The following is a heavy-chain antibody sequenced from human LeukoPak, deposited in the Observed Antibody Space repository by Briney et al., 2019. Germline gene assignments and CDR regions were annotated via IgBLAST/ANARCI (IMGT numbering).Heavy chain of an antibody. J-gene: IGHJ4*02. CDR2: ISGSGGST. Sequence: GGSLRLSCAASGFIFRSYAMSWVRQAPGKGLEWVSAISGSGGSTSYADSVKGRFTVSRDNSKNTLYLQINSLRAEDTAVYYCARDRGSNSYFDYWGQGTLVTVSS. CDR1: GFIFRSYA. V-gene: IGHV3-23*01. CDR3: ARDRGSNSYFDY. D-gene: IGHD1-26*01.